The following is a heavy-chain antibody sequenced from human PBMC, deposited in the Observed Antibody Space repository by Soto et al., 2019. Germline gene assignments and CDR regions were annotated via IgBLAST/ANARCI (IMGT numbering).Heavy chain of an antibody. CDR2: INAANGDT. V-gene: IGHV1-3*01. Sequence: QVQLVQSGAEVKKPGASVKVSCRASGYSTTKYGTHWVRQAPGQGLEWMAWINAANGDTKNSQKLQGRVTLTRDTSANTVYMELSSLRSEDTAVYYCAGVIRYFDFHIDVWGQGTTVTVSS. CDR3: AGVIRYFDFHIDV. D-gene: IGHD3-9*01. CDR1: GYSTTKYG. J-gene: IGHJ6*02.